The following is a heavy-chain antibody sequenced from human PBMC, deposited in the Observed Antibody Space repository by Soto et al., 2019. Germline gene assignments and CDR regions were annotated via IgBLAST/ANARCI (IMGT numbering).Heavy chain of an antibody. J-gene: IGHJ4*02. V-gene: IGHV2-5*01. CDR1: GFSLSTSGVG. CDR3: AHSGPYYDFWSGYAPGY. Sequence: ESGPTLVNPTQTLTLTCTFSGFSLSTSGVGVGWIRQPPGKALEWLALIYWNDDKRYSPSLKSRLTITKDTSKNQVVLTMTNMDPVDTATYYCAHSGPYYDFWSGYAPGYWGQGTLVTVSS. CDR2: IYWNDDK. D-gene: IGHD3-3*01.